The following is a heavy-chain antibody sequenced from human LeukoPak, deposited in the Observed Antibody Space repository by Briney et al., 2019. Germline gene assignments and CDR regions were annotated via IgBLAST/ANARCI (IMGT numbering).Heavy chain of an antibody. D-gene: IGHD1-1*01. Sequence: SETLSLTCSVSDDSITMYYWTWLRQPPGKGLEWIGYVDHTGSTNFNPSLNGRVSISRDKTKNIFSLMLSSVTAADTAVYFCARGRVSSSTWYSTYYYYFYMDVWGKGTTVSVSS. V-gene: IGHV4-59*01. CDR1: DDSITMYY. J-gene: IGHJ6*03. CDR3: ARGRVSSSTWYSTYYYYFYMDV. CDR2: VDHTGST.